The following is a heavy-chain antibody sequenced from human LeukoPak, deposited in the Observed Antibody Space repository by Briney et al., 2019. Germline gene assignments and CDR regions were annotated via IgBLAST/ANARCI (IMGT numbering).Heavy chain of an antibody. D-gene: IGHD3-9*01. CDR3: AKGLPDYDILTGYYRGYFDY. CDR2: ITSSSTTI. J-gene: IGHJ4*02. CDR1: GFTFSTYS. V-gene: IGHV3-48*01. Sequence: GGSLRLSCAASGFTFSTYSLNWVRQAPGKGLEWVSYITSSSTTIYYTDSVKGRFTISRDNGKNSLYLQMNSLRAEDTAVYYCAKGLPDYDILTGYYRGYFDYWGQGTLVTVSS.